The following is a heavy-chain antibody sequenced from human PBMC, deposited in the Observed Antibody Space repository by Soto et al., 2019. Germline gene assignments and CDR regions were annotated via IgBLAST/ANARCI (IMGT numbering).Heavy chain of an antibody. Sequence: QVQLVESGGGVVQPGRSLRLSCAASESTFSNSGMHWVRQAPGKGLKWVAVISNDGSDKYYADSVKGRFTISRENSKKPQLLQTNSLTPEDTAVYYCARAPRGFSAYDASLQIDSWGQGTLVTVSS. D-gene: IGHD5-12*01. CDR2: ISNDGSDK. J-gene: IGHJ4*02. CDR1: ESTFSNSG. CDR3: ARAPRGFSAYDASLQIDS. V-gene: IGHV3-30*03.